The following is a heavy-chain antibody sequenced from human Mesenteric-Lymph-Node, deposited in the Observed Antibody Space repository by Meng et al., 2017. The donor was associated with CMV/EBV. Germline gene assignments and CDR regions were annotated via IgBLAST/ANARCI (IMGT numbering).Heavy chain of an antibody. V-gene: IGHV1-18*01. J-gene: IGHJ6*02. CDR3: GRGYYNAMDV. Sequence: SCKTSGYTFTNNDVTWVRQAPGQGLEWVGWIRTKTGHADYAQNLQGRVTMTIDTSANAAYMELRSLTSDDSAVYYCGRGYYNAMDVWGQGTMVTVSS. CDR2: IRTKTGHA. CDR1: GYTFTNND.